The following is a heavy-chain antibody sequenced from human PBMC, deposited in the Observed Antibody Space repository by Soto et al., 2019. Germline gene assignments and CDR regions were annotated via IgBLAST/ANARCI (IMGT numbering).Heavy chain of an antibody. CDR1: GYTFTSYG. V-gene: IGHV1-18*01. D-gene: IGHD1-26*01. Sequence: QVQLVQSGAEVKKPGASVKVSCKASGYTFTSYGISWVRQAPGQGLEWMGWINPYNVNTNYAQKHQGRVTMTTDTSPSTAYMELRSLRSEDTAVYYCARDPVGGNWFDPWGQGTLVTVSS. CDR2: INPYNVNT. J-gene: IGHJ5*02. CDR3: ARDPVGGNWFDP.